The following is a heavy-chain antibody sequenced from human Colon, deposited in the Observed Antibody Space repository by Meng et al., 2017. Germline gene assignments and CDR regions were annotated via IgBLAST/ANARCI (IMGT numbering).Heavy chain of an antibody. V-gene: IGHV4-34*01. J-gene: IGHJ5*02. CDR2: INHSGST. Sequence: VQLQQWGAGLLKPSETLSFTCAVYGGSFSGYYWSCIRQPPGKGLEWIGEINHSGSTNYNPSLKSRVTISVDTSKNQFSLKLSSVTAADTAVYYCARGRYSGYLPWGQGTLVTVSS. CDR1: GGSFSGYY. CDR3: ARGRYSGYLP. D-gene: IGHD5-12*01.